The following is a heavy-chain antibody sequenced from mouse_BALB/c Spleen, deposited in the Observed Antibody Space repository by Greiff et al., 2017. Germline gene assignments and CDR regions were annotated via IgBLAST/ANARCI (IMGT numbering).Heavy chain of an antibody. CDR2: ISYSGST. V-gene: IGHV3-8*02. D-gene: IGHD2-14*01. CDR3: ARYGEVRGYYFDY. CDR1: GDSITSGY. Sequence: EVKVVESGPSLVKPSQTLSLTCSVTGDSITSGYWNWIRKFPGNKLEYMGYISYSGSTYYNPSLKSRISITRDTSKNQYYLQLNSVTTEDTATYYCARYGEVRGYYFDYWGQGTTLTVSS. J-gene: IGHJ2*01.